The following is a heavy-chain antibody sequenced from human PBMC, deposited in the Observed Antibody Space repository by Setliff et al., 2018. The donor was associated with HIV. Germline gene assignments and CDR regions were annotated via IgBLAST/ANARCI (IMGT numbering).Heavy chain of an antibody. J-gene: IGHJ4*02. CDR3: ARATEAGTIDY. Sequence: GESLKISCQGSGYSFTTYWIGWVRQMPGKGLEWMGIIYPGGGGTTYARKFQGGVTVTRDTSTTTVYMELSGLRSEDTAVYYCARATEAGTIDYWGQGTRVTVSS. CDR2: IYPGGGGT. CDR1: GYSFTTYW. D-gene: IGHD1-1*01. V-gene: IGHV1-46*01.